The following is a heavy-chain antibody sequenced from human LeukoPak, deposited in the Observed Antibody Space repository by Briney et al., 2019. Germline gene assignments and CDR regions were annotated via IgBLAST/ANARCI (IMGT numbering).Heavy chain of an antibody. D-gene: IGHD3-22*01. CDR3: ARGYYDSSGYYY. CDR1: GYTFTGYY. CDR2: INPNSGGT. V-gene: IGHV1-2*06. Sequence: ASVKVSCKASGYTFTGYYMQWMRQAPGQGLEWMGRINPNSGGTNYAQKFQGRVTMTRDTSISTAYMELSRLRSDDTAVYYCARGYYDSSGYYYWGQGTLVTVSS. J-gene: IGHJ4*02.